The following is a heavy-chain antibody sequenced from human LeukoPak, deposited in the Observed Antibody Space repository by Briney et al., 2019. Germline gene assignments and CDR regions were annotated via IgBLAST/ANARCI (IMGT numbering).Heavy chain of an antibody. CDR3: ARNQNYDFWSGRKYYYYGMDV. Sequence: SETLSLTCTVSGGSISSYYWSWIRQPPGEGLEWIGYIYYSGSTNYNPSLKSRVTISVDTSKNQFSLKLSSVTAADTAVYYCARNQNYDFWSGRKYYYYGMDVWGQGTTVTVSS. J-gene: IGHJ6*02. CDR1: GGSISSYY. D-gene: IGHD3-3*01. CDR2: IYYSGST. V-gene: IGHV4-59*01.